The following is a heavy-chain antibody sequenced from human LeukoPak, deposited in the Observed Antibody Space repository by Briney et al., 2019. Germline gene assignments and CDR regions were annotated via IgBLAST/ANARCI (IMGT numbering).Heavy chain of an antibody. V-gene: IGHV4-34*01. CDR2: INHSGST. Sequence: SETLSLTCAVYGGSFSGYYWSWIRQPPGKGLEWLGEINHSGSTNYNPSLKSRVTISVETSKNQFPLKLSSVTAADTAVYYCARGSICSSTSCYRLSPKYYFDYWAREPWSPSPQ. D-gene: IGHD2-2*01. J-gene: IGHJ4*02. CDR3: ARGSICSSTSCYRLSPKYYFDY. CDR1: GGSFSGYY.